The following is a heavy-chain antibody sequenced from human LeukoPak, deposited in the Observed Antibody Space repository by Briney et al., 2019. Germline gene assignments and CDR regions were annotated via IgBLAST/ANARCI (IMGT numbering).Heavy chain of an antibody. J-gene: IGHJ4*02. CDR1: GYTFTSYG. V-gene: IGHV1-18*01. CDR2: ISAYNGNT. Sequence: ASVKVSCKASGYTFTSYGISWVRQAPGQGLEWMGWISAYNGNTNYAQKLQGRVTMTTDTSTSTAYMELRSLRSNDTAVYYCARGARVVPAATWDYWGQGALVTVSS. D-gene: IGHD2-2*01. CDR3: ARGARVVPAATWDY.